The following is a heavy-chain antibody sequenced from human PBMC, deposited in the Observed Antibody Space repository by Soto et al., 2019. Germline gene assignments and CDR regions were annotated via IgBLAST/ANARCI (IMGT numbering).Heavy chain of an antibody. Sequence: QVQLVQSGAEMKNPGASVKVSCKASGYTFTSYIITWVRQAPGQGLEWMGWVSAYNGNTGYAQKLHDRVTMTTDTSTTTAYMELRSLRSDDTAVYYWGRGGNSGWYDYWGQGTLVTVSS. J-gene: IGHJ4*02. V-gene: IGHV1-18*01. CDR2: VSAYNGNT. CDR3: GRGGNSGWYDY. CDR1: GYTFTSYI. D-gene: IGHD6-19*01.